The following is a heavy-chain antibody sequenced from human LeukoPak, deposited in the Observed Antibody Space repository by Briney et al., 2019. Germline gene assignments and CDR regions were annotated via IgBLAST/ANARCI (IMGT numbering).Heavy chain of an antibody. Sequence: ASVKVSCKASGYTFTSYAMHWVRQAPGQRREWMGWINAGNGNTKYSQEFQGRVTITRDTSASTAYMELSSLRSEDMAVYYCARDLRYSSGWYWFDPWGQGTLVTVSS. CDR3: ARDLRYSSGWYWFDP. CDR2: INAGNGNT. CDR1: GYTFTSYA. D-gene: IGHD6-19*01. V-gene: IGHV1-3*03. J-gene: IGHJ5*02.